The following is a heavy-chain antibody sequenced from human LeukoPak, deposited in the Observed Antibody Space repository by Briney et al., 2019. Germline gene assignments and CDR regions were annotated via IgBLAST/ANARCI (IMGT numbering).Heavy chain of an antibody. D-gene: IGHD2-8*02. CDR2: IYYSGST. Sequence: SETLSLTCTVSGGSISSGGYYWSWIRQHPGKGLEWIGYIYYSGSTYYNPSLKSRVTISVDTSKNQFSLKLSSVTAADTAVYYCARLPVLVATPCAFDLWGPGTGVTVSS. CDR1: GGSISSGGYY. J-gene: IGHJ3*01. CDR3: ARLPVLVATPCAFDL. V-gene: IGHV4-31*03.